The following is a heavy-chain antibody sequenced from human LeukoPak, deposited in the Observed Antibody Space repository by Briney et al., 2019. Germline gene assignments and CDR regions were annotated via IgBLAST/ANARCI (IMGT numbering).Heavy chain of an antibody. J-gene: IGHJ4*02. CDR3: ARDIPRGSTHLDY. Sequence: GGSLRLSCAASGFTFNNHAMHWVRQAPGKGLEWVASIEEDGSRKNYGDSVKGRFTISRDNAENSLYLQMNILRVEDTAVYYCARDIPRGSTHLDYWGQGTLVTVSA. CDR1: GFTFNNHA. D-gene: IGHD1-26*01. V-gene: IGHV3-7*01. CDR2: IEEDGSRK.